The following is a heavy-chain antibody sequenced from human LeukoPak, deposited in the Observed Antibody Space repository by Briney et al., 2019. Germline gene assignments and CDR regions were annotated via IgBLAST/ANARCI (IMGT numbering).Heavy chain of an antibody. D-gene: IGHD6-19*01. V-gene: IGHV3-21*01. CDR3: ARDPSVAGLFDY. CDR1: GFTFSSYS. Sequence: KPGGSLRLSCAASGFTFSSYSMNWVRQAPGKGLEWVSSISSSSSYIYYADSVKGRFTISRDNAKNSLYQQMNSLRAEDTAVYYCARDPSVAGLFDYWGQGTLVTVSS. J-gene: IGHJ4*02. CDR2: ISSSSSYI.